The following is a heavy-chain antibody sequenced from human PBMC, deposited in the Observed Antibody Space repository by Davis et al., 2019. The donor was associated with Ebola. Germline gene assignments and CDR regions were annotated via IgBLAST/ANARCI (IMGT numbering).Heavy chain of an antibody. Sequence: AASVKVSCKASDYPFTSYGMTWVRQAPGQGLEWMGWISAFTDKTDYAQKFQGRVTMTTDTSTNTAFMELRSLRFDDTAVYYCARSGLSFGVVKYHYGMDVWGKGTTVTVSS. D-gene: IGHD3-3*01. CDR1: DYPFTSYG. J-gene: IGHJ6*04. CDR2: ISAFTDKT. CDR3: ARSGLSFGVVKYHYGMDV. V-gene: IGHV1-18*04.